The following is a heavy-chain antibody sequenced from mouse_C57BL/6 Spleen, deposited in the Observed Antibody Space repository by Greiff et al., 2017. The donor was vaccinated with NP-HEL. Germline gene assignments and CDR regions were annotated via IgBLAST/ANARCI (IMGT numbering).Heavy chain of an antibody. J-gene: IGHJ3*01. CDR2: ISSGSSTI. CDR1: GFTFSDYG. V-gene: IGHV5-17*01. CDR3: ARQGYYTWCAY. D-gene: IGHD2-3*01. Sequence: EVQLVESGGGLVKPGGSLKLSCAASGFTFSDYGMHWVRQAPEKGLEWVAYISSGSSTIYYADTVKGRFTISRDNAKNTLFLQMTSLRSEDTAMYYCARQGYYTWCAYWGQGTLVTVSA.